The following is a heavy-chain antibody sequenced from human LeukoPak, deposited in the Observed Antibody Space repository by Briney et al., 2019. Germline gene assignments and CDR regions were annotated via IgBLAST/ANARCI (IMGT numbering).Heavy chain of an antibody. CDR2: IRYDGSNK. Sequence: PGGSLRLSCAASGFTFSSYAMSWVRQAPGKGLEWVAFIRYDGSNKYYADSVKGRFTISRDNSKNTLYLQMNSLRAEDTAVYYCAKDWGDVVVVPALRYFQRWGQGTLVTVSS. CDR1: GFTFSSYA. CDR3: AKDWGDVVVVPALRYFQR. V-gene: IGHV3-30*02. J-gene: IGHJ1*01. D-gene: IGHD2-2*01.